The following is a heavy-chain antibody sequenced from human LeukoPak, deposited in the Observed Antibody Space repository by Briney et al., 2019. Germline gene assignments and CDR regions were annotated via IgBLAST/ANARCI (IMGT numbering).Heavy chain of an antibody. D-gene: IGHD2-15*01. CDR1: GDSISSGSYY. V-gene: IGHV4-39*01. J-gene: IGHJ4*02. Sequence: SETLSLTCTVSGDSISSGSYYWGWIRQPPGKGLEWIGSIYYSGNTYYNSSLKSRVTISVDMSKSQLSLKLNSVTAADTAVYYCARVAPGVFDYWGQGTLVTVSS. CDR2: IYYSGNT. CDR3: ARVAPGVFDY.